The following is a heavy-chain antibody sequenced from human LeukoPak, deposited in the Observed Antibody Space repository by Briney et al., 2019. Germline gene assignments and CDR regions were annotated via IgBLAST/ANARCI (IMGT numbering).Heavy chain of an antibody. CDR3: ARTGYCSSTSCYTFHYYYYYGMDV. CDR1: GYPFTSYD. CDR2: MNPNSGNT. V-gene: IGHV1-8*01. Sequence: AASVKVSCKASGYPFTSYDINWVRQATGQGLEWMGWMNPNSGNTGYAQKFQGRVTMTRNTSISTAYMELSSLRSEDTAVYYCARTGYCSSTSCYTFHYYYYYGMDVWGQGTTVTVSS. D-gene: IGHD2-2*02. J-gene: IGHJ6*02.